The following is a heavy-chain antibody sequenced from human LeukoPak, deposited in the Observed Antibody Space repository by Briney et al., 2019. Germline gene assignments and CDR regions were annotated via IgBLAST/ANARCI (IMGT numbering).Heavy chain of an antibody. CDR1: GYTFTGYY. Sequence: ASVTVSCKSSGYTFTGYYMHWVRQAPGQGLEWMGWINPNSGGTNYAQKFQGRVTMTRDTSISTAYMELSRLRSDDTAVYYCARGIAAAHYYFDYWGQGTLVTVSS. CDR2: INPNSGGT. V-gene: IGHV1-2*02. J-gene: IGHJ4*02. D-gene: IGHD6-13*01. CDR3: ARGIAAAHYYFDY.